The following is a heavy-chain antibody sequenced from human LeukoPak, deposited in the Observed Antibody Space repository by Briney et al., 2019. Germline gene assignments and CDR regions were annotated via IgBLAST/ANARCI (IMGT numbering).Heavy chain of an antibody. D-gene: IGHD5-18*01. CDR2: ISSSDNTI. Sequence: AGGSLRLSCAASGFAFSDYSMNWVRQAPGKGLEWVSYISSSDNTIHYADSVKGRSTISRDNAKNSLYLEMNSLRDEDTAVYYCARVHRGYSYGRLDYWGQGTLVTVSS. V-gene: IGHV3-48*02. CDR1: GFAFSDYS. J-gene: IGHJ4*02. CDR3: ARVHRGYSYGRLDY.